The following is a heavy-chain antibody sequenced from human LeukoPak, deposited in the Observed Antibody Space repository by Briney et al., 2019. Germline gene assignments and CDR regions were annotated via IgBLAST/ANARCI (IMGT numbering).Heavy chain of an antibody. D-gene: IGHD2-2*01. Sequence: GGSLRLSCAASGFTFSSYSMNWVRQAPGKGLEWVSSISSSSSYIYYADSVKGRFTISRDNAENSPYLQMNSLRAEDTAVYYCARVGPADWAFDIWGQGTMVTVSS. J-gene: IGHJ3*02. CDR3: ARVGPADWAFDI. CDR2: ISSSSSYI. V-gene: IGHV3-21*01. CDR1: GFTFSSYS.